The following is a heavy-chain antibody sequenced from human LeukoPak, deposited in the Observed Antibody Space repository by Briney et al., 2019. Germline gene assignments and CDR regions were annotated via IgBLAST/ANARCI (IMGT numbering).Heavy chain of an antibody. Sequence: RSGGSLRLSCAASGFTVSSNYMSWVRQAPGKGLEWVSVIYSGGSTYYADSVKGRFTISRDNSKNTLYLQMNSLRAEDTAVYYCARVNSNSFDYWGPGTLVTVSS. V-gene: IGHV3-66*02. D-gene: IGHD6-13*01. CDR2: IYSGGST. CDR1: GFTVSSNY. CDR3: ARVNSNSFDY. J-gene: IGHJ4*02.